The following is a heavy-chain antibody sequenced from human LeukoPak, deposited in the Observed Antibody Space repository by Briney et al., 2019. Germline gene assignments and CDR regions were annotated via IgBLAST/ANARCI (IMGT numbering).Heavy chain of an antibody. CDR2: IRSSSSII. Sequence: GGSRRLSCLVSGLPFSGYSMNWVRQAPGKGLEWVSYIRSSSSIIYYADSVKGRFTISRDNAKTSLYLQMNSLRAEDTAVYYCARGRGSNGWDYFAHWGQGILVTVSS. V-gene: IGHV3-48*01. D-gene: IGHD2-8*01. CDR1: GLPFSGYS. CDR3: ARGRGSNGWDYFAH. J-gene: IGHJ4*02.